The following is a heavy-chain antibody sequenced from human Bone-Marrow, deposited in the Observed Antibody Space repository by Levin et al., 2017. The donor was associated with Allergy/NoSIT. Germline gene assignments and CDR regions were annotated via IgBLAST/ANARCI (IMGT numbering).Heavy chain of an antibody. CDR1: GFFFKNYW. J-gene: IGHJ4*02. CDR3: ARRIGYSGYDVDY. V-gene: IGHV3-7*03. CDR2: IKQDGSEK. D-gene: IGHD5-12*01. Sequence: GGSLRLSCAASGFFFKNYWMSWVRQAPGKGLEWVANIKQDGSEKYYVDSVKGRFTISRDNAKNSLYLQMNSLRAEDTAVYYCARRIGYSGYDVDYWGQGTLVTVSS.